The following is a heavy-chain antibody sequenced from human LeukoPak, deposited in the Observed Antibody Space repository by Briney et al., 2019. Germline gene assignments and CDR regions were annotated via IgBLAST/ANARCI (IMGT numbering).Heavy chain of an antibody. CDR2: MNPNSGNT. CDR3: ARTYYYGSGSDNWFDP. CDR1: GYTFTSYD. V-gene: IGHV1-8*01. Sequence: ASVKVSCKASGYTFTSYDINWVRQATGQGLEWMGWMNPNSGNTGYAQKFQGRVTMTRNTSISTAYMELSSLRSEDTAVYYCARTYYYGSGSDNWFDPWGQGTLVTVSS. J-gene: IGHJ5*02. D-gene: IGHD3-10*01.